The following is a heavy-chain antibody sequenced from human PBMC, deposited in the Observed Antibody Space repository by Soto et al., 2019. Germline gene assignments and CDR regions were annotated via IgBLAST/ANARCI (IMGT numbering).Heavy chain of an antibody. CDR1: GYTFTGYY. V-gene: IGHV1-2*02. D-gene: IGHD1-20*01. J-gene: IGHJ4*02. Sequence: QVQLVQSGAEVKKPGASVKVSCKASGYTFTGYYMHWVRQAPGQGLEWMGWINPNSCGTNYAQKFQGRVTVTRDTSISTAYMELSRLRSDDTAVYYCARWEYNWNDPPFDYWGQGTLVTVSS. CDR2: INPNSCGT. CDR3: ARWEYNWNDPPFDY.